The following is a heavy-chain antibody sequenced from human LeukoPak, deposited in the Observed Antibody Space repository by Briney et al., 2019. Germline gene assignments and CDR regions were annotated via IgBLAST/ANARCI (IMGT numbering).Heavy chain of an antibody. D-gene: IGHD2-2*01. CDR1: GFNFSSYW. CDR2: IKQNGGEK. J-gene: IGHJ4*02. CDR3: AVGYCSSTSCYCDY. V-gene: IGHV3-7*05. Sequence: GGSLRLSCAASGFNFSSYWMNWVRQAPGKGLEWVANIKQNGGEKYYADSVKGRFTISRDNAKNSLYLQMNSLRAEDTALYYCAVGYCSSTSCYCDYWGQGTLVTVSS.